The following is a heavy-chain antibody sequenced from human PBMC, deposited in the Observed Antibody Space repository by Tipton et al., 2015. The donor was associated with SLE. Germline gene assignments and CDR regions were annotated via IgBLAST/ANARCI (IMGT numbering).Heavy chain of an antibody. CDR3: TTTYCDDYGCRRFDP. CDR2: IYYSGST. Sequence: TLSLTCTVSGGSISNYYWSCIRQPPGKGLEWIGYIYYSGSTNYNPSLKSRVTISVDTSKNQFSLKLSSVTAADTAVYYCTTTYCDDYGCRRFDPWGQGTLVTVSS. J-gene: IGHJ5*02. V-gene: IGHV4-59*08. D-gene: IGHD3-16*01. CDR1: GGSISNYY.